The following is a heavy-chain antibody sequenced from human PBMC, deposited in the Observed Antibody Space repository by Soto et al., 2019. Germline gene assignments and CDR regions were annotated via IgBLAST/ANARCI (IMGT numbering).Heavy chain of an antibody. J-gene: IGHJ4*02. CDR1: GYTFTSYA. CDR3: ARTSSYYFYDY. CDR2: INAGNGNT. Sequence: QVQLVQSGAEVKKPGASVKVSCKASGYTFTSYAMHWVRQASGQRLEWMGWINAGNGNTKYSQKFQGRVTITRDTSASTAYMELSSLRSEDPAVYYCARTSSYYFYDYWGQGTLVTVSS. V-gene: IGHV1-3*01. D-gene: IGHD3-3*01.